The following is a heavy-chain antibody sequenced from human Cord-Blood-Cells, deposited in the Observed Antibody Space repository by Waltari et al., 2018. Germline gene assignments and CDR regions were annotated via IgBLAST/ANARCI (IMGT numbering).Heavy chain of an antibody. Sequence: QLQLQESGPGLVKPSETLSLTCTVSGGPISSSSYYWGWIRHPPGKGLEWIGSIYYSGSTYSHPSLKSRVTISVDTSKNQFSLKLSSVTAADTAVYYCARRRAGTTFDYWGQGTLVTVSS. CDR1: GGPISSSSYY. CDR3: ARRRAGTTFDY. J-gene: IGHJ4*02. D-gene: IGHD6-19*01. V-gene: IGHV4-39*01. CDR2: IYYSGST.